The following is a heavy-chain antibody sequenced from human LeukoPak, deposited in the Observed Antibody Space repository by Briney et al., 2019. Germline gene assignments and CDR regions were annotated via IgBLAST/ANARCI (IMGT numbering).Heavy chain of an antibody. CDR3: ARDKRVGATILDY. Sequence: GSLRLSCAASGFTFSSYWMSWVRQAPGKGLEWVANIKQDGSEIYYVDSVKGRFTISRDNAKSSLSLQMNSLTAEDTAVYYCARDKRVGATILDYWGQGTLVTVSS. V-gene: IGHV3-7*01. D-gene: IGHD1-26*01. CDR1: GFTFSSYW. CDR2: IKQDGSEI. J-gene: IGHJ4*02.